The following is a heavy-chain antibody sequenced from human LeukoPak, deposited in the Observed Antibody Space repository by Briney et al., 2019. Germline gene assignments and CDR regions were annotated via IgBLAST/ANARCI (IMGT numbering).Heavy chain of an antibody. CDR3: ATAAPEGWFDP. D-gene: IGHD1-14*01. Sequence: ASVKVSCKASGYTFTSYDINWVRQATGQGLEWMGWMNPNSGNTGYAQKFQGRVTMTEDTSTDTAYMELSSLRSEDTAVYYCATAAPEGWFDPWGQGTLVTVSS. J-gene: IGHJ5*02. V-gene: IGHV1-8*01. CDR2: MNPNSGNT. CDR1: GYTFTSYD.